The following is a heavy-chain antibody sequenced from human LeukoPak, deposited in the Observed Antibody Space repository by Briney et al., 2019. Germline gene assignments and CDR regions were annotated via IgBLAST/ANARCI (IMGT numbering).Heavy chain of an antibody. CDR1: GGSISSYY. J-gene: IGHJ6*02. Sequence: SETLSLTCTVSGGSISSYYWSWIRQPAGKGLEWIGRIYTSGSTNYNPSLKSRVTMSVDTSKNQFSLKLSSVTAADTAVYYCARGPSAYRLYHYGMDVWGQGTTVTVSS. CDR3: ARGPSAYRLYHYGMDV. CDR2: IYTSGST. V-gene: IGHV4-4*07. D-gene: IGHD3-16*01.